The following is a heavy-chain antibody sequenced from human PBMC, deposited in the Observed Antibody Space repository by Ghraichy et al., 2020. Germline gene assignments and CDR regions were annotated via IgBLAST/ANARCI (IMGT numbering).Heavy chain of an antibody. CDR1: GFTFSRSW. CDR2: FNTDASST. Sequence: GGSLRLSCAASGFTFSRSWMHWVRQTPGKGLVWVSRFNTDASSTNYADSVKGRFTISRDNAKNMLYLQMNSLRADDTAVYYCARELVVTGVPLGFDYWGQGALVTVSS. V-gene: IGHV3-74*01. CDR3: ARELVVTGVPLGFDY. D-gene: IGHD2-21*02. J-gene: IGHJ4*02.